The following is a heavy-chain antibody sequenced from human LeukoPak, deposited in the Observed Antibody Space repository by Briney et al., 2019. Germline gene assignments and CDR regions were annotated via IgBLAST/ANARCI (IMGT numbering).Heavy chain of an antibody. V-gene: IGHV4-34*01. CDR3: ASVASLTQPYYYGMDV. J-gene: IGHJ6*02. D-gene: IGHD2-15*01. CDR2: INHSGST. Sequence: SETLSLTCAVYGGSFSGYYWSWIRQPPGKGLEWIGEINHSGSTNYNPSLKSRVTISVDTSKNQFSPKLSSVTAADTAVYYCASVASLTQPYYYGMDVWGQGTTVTVSS. CDR1: GGSFSGYY.